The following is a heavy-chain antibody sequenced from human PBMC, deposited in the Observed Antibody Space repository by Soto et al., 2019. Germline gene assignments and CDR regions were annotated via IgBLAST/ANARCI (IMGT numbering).Heavy chain of an antibody. V-gene: IGHV4-34*01. D-gene: IGHD2-15*01. J-gene: IGHJ5*02. Sequence: SETLSLTCAVYGGSFSGYYWSWIRQPPGKGLEWIGEINHSGSTNYNPSLKSRVTISVDTSKNQFSLKLSSVTAADTAVYYCARALGYCSGGSCSHWFDPWGQGTLVTVSS. CDR3: ARALGYCSGGSCSHWFDP. CDR1: GGSFSGYY. CDR2: INHSGST.